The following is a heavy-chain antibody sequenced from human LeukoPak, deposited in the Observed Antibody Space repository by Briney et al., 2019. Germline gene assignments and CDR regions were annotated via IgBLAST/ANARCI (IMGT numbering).Heavy chain of an antibody. D-gene: IGHD2-2*01. CDR1: GFTFSRYF. V-gene: IGHV3-30-3*01. CDR3: ARERQDTSLNSGAFDI. CDR2: IASDGSHT. Sequence: GRSLRLSSAASGFTFSRYFMHWVRQAPGKGLEWVADIASDGSHTFYVESVKGRFTISGDNSKNTLYLQMNSLRAEDTAVYFCARERQDTSLNSGAFDIWGQGTMVTVSS. J-gene: IGHJ3*02.